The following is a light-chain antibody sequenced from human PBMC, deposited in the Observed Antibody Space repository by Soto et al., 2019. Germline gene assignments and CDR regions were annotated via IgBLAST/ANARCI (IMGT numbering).Light chain of an antibody. CDR2: DAS. Sequence: IHVNQSPSTLSASVGDRVTTTCRASQSISSWLAWYQQKPGKAPKVLIYDASSLESGVPSRFSGSGSGTEFTLTISSLQPDDFGTYYCQQYDEHSITFGQGTRLEIK. CDR1: QSISSW. J-gene: IGKJ5*01. CDR3: QQYDEHSIT. V-gene: IGKV1-5*01.